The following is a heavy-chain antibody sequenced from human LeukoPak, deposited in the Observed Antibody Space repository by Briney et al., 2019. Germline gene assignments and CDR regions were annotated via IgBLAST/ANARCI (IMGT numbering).Heavy chain of an antibody. Sequence: ASVKVSCKASGYIFTSYGISWVRQAPGQGLEWMGWISAYNGNTNYAQKLQGRVTMTTDTSTSTAYMELRSLRSDDTAVYYCARDLLGFGYYDILTGYHNYYYYGMDVWGQGTTVTVSS. CDR1: GYIFTSYG. CDR2: ISAYNGNT. D-gene: IGHD3-9*01. J-gene: IGHJ6*02. V-gene: IGHV1-18*01. CDR3: ARDLLGFGYYDILTGYHNYYYYGMDV.